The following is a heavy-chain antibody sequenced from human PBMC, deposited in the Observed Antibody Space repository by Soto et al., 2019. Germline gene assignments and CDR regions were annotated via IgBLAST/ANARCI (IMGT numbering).Heavy chain of an antibody. D-gene: IGHD3-10*01. CDR3: ARSSGGSGKLWNYYGMDV. Sequence: EVQLVESGGGLVKPGGSLRLSCAASGFTFSSYSMNWVRQAPGKGLEWGSSISSGSSYIYYADSVKGRFTISRDNAKNSMYLQMNSLRAEDTAVYYCARSSGGSGKLWNYYGMDVWGQGTTVTVS. V-gene: IGHV3-21*06. J-gene: IGHJ6*02. CDR1: GFTFSSYS. CDR2: ISSGSSYI.